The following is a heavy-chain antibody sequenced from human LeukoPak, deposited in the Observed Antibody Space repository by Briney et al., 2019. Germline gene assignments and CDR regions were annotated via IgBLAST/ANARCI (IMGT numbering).Heavy chain of an antibody. CDR2: ISGSTGST. CDR3: ARTVGDYLDY. CDR1: GFTFSNYA. Sequence: GGSLRLSCAASGFTFSNYAMNWVRQAPGKGLEWVSLISGSTGSTYYADSVKGRFSISRDNSKNTVYLQMNSLRVEDTAVYYCARTVGDYLDYWGQGTLVTVSS. D-gene: IGHD1-14*01. J-gene: IGHJ4*02. V-gene: IGHV3-23*01.